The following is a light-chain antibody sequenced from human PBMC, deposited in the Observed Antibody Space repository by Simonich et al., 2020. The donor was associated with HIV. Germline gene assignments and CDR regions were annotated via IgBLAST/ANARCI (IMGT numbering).Light chain of an antibody. CDR3: NSYAGSNNVV. J-gene: IGLJ2*01. CDR2: EVR. Sequence: QSALTQPPSASGSPGQSVTISCTGTSSDVGTYNYVSWYQQYPGKAPKLMIYEVRTRPAGVPERFSGSKSGNTASLTVSGLQAEDEADYYCNSYAGSNNVVFGGGTKLTVL. CDR1: SSDVGTYNY. V-gene: IGLV2-8*01.